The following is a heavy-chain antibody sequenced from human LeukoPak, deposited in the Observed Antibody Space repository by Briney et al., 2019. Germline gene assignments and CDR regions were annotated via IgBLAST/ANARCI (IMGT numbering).Heavy chain of an antibody. J-gene: IGHJ4*02. D-gene: IGHD3-9*01. V-gene: IGHV1-69*13. CDR1: GGTFSSYA. Sequence: SVKVSCKASGGTFSSYAISWVRQAPGQGLEWMGGIIPIFGTANYAQKFQGRVTITADESTSTAYMELSSLRSENTAVYYCARDGGYDILTGYWGFDYWGQGNLVTVSS. CDR2: IIPIFGTA. CDR3: ARDGGYDILTGYWGFDY.